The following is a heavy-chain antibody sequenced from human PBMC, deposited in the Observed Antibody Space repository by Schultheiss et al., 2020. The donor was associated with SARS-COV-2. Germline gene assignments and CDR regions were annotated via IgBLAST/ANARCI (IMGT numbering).Heavy chain of an antibody. Sequence: GGSLRLSCAASGFTFSSYGMHWVRQAPEKGLEWVADIKCDGSEKYYVDSVKGRLTISRDNSKNTLYLQMNSLRVEDTAVYYCARSMDLGIAVAGYWGQGTLVTVSS. CDR2: IKCDGSEK. D-gene: IGHD6-19*01. CDR3: ARSMDLGIAVAGY. V-gene: IGHV3-33*01. CDR1: GFTFSSYG. J-gene: IGHJ4*02.